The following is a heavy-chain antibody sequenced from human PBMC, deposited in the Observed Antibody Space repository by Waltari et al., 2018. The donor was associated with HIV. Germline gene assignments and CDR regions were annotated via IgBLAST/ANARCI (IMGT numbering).Heavy chain of an antibody. V-gene: IGHV3-74*01. CDR1: GFTFSSYW. CDR3: ARDHYYDSSGRGGPLDY. Sequence: EVQLVESGGGLVQPGGSLRLSCAASGFTFSSYWMHWVRQAPGKGLVWVSRINSDGSSTSYADSVKGRFTISRDNAKNTLYLQMNSLRAEDTAVYYCARDHYYDSSGRGGPLDYWGQGTLVTVSS. D-gene: IGHD3-22*01. CDR2: INSDGSST. J-gene: IGHJ4*02.